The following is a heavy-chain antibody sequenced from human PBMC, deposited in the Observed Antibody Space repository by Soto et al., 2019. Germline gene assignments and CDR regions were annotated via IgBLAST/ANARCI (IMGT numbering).Heavy chain of an antibody. CDR1: GFTFSSYS. D-gene: IGHD3-16*02. CDR3: ARVHDYIWGSYRTYYFDY. V-gene: IGHV3-21*01. J-gene: IGHJ4*02. CDR2: ISSSSSYI. Sequence: GGSLRLSCAASGFTFSSYSMNWVRQAPGKGLEWVSSISSSSSYIYYADSVKGRFTISRDNAKNSLYLQMNSLRAEDTAVYYCARVHDYIWGSYRTYYFDYWGQGTLVTVSS.